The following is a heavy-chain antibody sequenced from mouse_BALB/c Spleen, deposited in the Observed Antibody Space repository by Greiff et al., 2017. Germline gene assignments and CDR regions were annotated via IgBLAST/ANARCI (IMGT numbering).Heavy chain of an antibody. D-gene: IGHD2-3*01. V-gene: IGHV5-17*02. CDR1: GFTFSSFG. J-gene: IGHJ3*01. CDR2: ISSGSSTI. Sequence: EVQLVESGGGLVQPGGSRKLSCAASGFTFSSFGMHWVRQAPAKGLEWVAYISSGSSTIYYADTVKGRFTISRDNAKNTLYLQMSSLKSEDTAMYYCARYEFAYWGQGTLVTVSA. CDR3: ARYEFAY.